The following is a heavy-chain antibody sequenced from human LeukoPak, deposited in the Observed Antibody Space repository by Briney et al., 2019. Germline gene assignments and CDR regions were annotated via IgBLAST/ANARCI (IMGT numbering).Heavy chain of an antibody. Sequence: TLSLTCAVYGGSISSGGYSWSWIRQPPGKGLEWIGYIYHSGSTYYNPSLKSRVTISVDRSKNQFSLKLSSVTAADTAVYYCARVRYSGYEAYFDYWGQGTLVTVSS. CDR1: GGSISSGGYS. V-gene: IGHV4-30-2*01. CDR2: IYHSGST. CDR3: ARVRYSGYEAYFDY. J-gene: IGHJ4*02. D-gene: IGHD5-12*01.